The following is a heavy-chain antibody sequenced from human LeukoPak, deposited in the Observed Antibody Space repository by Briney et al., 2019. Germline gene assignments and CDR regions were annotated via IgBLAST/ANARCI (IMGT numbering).Heavy chain of an antibody. CDR3: ARALAYCGGDCPFDY. Sequence: GGSLRLSCAASGFTFSSYWMIWVRQAPGKGLEWVANIRQDGSEKDYEDSVRGRFTISRGNAKNSLYLQMNSLRAEDTAVYYCARALAYCGGDCPFDYWGQGTLVTVSS. V-gene: IGHV3-7*01. J-gene: IGHJ4*02. D-gene: IGHD2-21*02. CDR1: GFTFSSYW. CDR2: IRQDGSEK.